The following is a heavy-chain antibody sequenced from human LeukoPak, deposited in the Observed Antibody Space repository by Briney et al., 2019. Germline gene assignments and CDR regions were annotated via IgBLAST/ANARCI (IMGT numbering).Heavy chain of an antibody. D-gene: IGHD3-3*01. J-gene: IGHJ6*02. CDR2: INHSESA. CDR3: ARLRGYDFWSGYYRTDYYYGMDV. CDR1: GGSFSGYY. V-gene: IGHV4-34*01. Sequence: SETLSLTCAVYGGSFSGYYCSWIRQPPGKGLEWIGEINHSESANYNPSLKSRVTISVDTSKNQFSLKLSSVTAADTAVYYCARLRGYDFWSGYYRTDYYYGMDVWGQGTTVTVSS.